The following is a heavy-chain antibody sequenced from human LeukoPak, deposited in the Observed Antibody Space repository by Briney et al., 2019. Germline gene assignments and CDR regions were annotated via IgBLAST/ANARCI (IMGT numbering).Heavy chain of an antibody. CDR1: GFTFSSYW. J-gene: IGHJ6*02. V-gene: IGHV3-7*01. CDR2: INQDGSEK. D-gene: IGHD6-13*01. Sequence: PGGSLRLSCAASGFTFSSYWMSWVRQAPGKGLERVANINQDGSEKYYVDSVKGRFTISRDNAKNSLYLQMNSLRAEDTAVYYCARDQESSWYDYYYYYGMDVWGQGTTVTVSS. CDR3: ARDQESSWYDYYYYYGMDV.